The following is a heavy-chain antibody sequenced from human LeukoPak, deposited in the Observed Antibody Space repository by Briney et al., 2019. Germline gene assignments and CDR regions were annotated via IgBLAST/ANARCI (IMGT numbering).Heavy chain of an antibody. CDR3: ARVTDSSGYYYYYAFDI. CDR1: GGSFSGYY. J-gene: IGHJ3*02. D-gene: IGHD3-22*01. Sequence: SETLFLTCAVYGGSFSGYYWSWIRQPPGKGLEWIGEINHSGSTNYNPSLKSRVTISVDTSKNQFSLKLSSVTAADTAVYYCARVTDSSGYYYYYAFDIWGQGTMVTVSS. V-gene: IGHV4-34*01. CDR2: INHSGST.